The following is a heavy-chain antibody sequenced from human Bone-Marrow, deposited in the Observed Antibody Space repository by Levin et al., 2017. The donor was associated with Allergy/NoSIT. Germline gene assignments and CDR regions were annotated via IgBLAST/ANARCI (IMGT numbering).Heavy chain of an antibody. CDR3: ARARGYSRVYYFDY. CDR1: GGSISSGSYY. Sequence: SETLSLTCTVSGGSISSGSYYWSWIRQPAGKGLEWIGRIYTSGSTNYNPSLKSRVTISVDTSKNQFSLKLSSVTAADTAVYYCARARGYSRVYYFDYWGQGTLVTVSS. J-gene: IGHJ4*02. CDR2: IYTSGST. D-gene: IGHD6-13*01. V-gene: IGHV4-61*02.